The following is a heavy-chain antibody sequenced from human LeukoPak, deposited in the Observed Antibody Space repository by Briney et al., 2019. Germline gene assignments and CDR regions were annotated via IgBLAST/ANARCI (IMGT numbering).Heavy chain of an antibody. Sequence: GGSLRLSCAASGFIFSNYWMHWGRHVPGPGLVWVSRINTDGSTTSYADSLKGRFTISRDNAKNMVYLQMNSLRAEDTAVYYCAKGPTSSLGQWGQGTLVTVSS. CDR3: AKGPTSSLGQ. V-gene: IGHV3-74*01. J-gene: IGHJ4*02. CDR2: INTDGSTT. CDR1: GFIFSNYW. D-gene: IGHD6-6*01.